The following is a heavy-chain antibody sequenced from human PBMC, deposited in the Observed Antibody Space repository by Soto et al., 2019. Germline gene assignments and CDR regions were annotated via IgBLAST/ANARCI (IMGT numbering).Heavy chain of an antibody. CDR3: ARENYDILTGPELMIDY. J-gene: IGHJ4*02. D-gene: IGHD3-9*01. V-gene: IGHV4-31*03. CDR2: IYYSGST. CDR1: GGSISSGGYY. Sequence: SETLSLTCTVSGGSISSGGYYWSWIRQHPGKGLEWIGYIYYSGSTYYNPSLKSRVTISVDTSKNQFSLKLSSVTAADTAVYYCARENYDILTGPELMIDYWGQGILVTVSS.